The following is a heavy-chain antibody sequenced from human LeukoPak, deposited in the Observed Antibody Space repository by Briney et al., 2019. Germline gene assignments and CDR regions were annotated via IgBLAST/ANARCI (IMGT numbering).Heavy chain of an antibody. V-gene: IGHV4-31*03. CDR3: ARDSSRGLDV. Sequence: SQTLSLTCTVSGGSISSGGYYWSWIRQHPGKGLEWIGYIYYSGSAYYNPSLKSRVTISVDTSKNQFSLKLSSVTAADTAVYYCARDSSRGLDVWSKGTTVTVSS. CDR2: IYYSGSA. CDR1: GGSISSGGYY. J-gene: IGHJ6*04. D-gene: IGHD2-2*01.